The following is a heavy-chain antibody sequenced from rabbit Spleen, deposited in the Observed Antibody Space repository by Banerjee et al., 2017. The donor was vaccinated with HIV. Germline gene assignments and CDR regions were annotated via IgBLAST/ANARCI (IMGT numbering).Heavy chain of an antibody. CDR2: INTATGKA. CDR3: ARDLAAWNSGSYAFDL. Sequence: QQQLVESGGGLVKPGASLTLTCKASGFSFSDRDVMCWVRQAPGKGLKWIACINTATGKAVYASWAKGRLTISKTSSTTVTLQMTSLTGADTATYFCARDLAAWNSGSYAFDLWGQGTLVTVS. CDR1: GFSFSDRDV. J-gene: IGHJ4*01. D-gene: IGHD1-1*01. V-gene: IGHV1S45*01.